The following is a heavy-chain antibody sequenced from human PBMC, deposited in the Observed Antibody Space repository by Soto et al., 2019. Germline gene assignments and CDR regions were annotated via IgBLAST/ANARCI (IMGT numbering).Heavy chain of an antibody. V-gene: IGHV3-21*04. J-gene: IGHJ4*02. Sequence: GGSLRLFCAASGFTFSSYAMKWVRQAPGKGLEWVSLIGESGTPTYYADSVKGRFTISRDNAKNSLYLQMNSLRAEDTAVYYCARDNSMIVVACPLLDSWGQGTLVTVSS. CDR3: ARDNSMIVVACPLLDS. CDR2: IGESGTPT. CDR1: GFTFSSYA. D-gene: IGHD3-22*01.